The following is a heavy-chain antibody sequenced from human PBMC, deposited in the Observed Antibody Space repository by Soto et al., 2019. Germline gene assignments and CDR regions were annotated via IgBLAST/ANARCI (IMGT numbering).Heavy chain of an antibody. Sequence: QVQLVQSGAEVKKPGSSVKVSCKASGGTFSSYALSWVRQAPGQGLEWMGGIIPIFGSTNYAQKFQGRVTITADEFTSTADMELSSLRSEDTAVYYCARDRDRGVNYYYGRDVGGQGTTVTVSS. J-gene: IGHJ6*02. CDR1: GGTFSSYA. V-gene: IGHV1-69*01. D-gene: IGHD3-3*01. CDR3: ARDRDRGVNYYYGRDV. CDR2: IIPIFGST.